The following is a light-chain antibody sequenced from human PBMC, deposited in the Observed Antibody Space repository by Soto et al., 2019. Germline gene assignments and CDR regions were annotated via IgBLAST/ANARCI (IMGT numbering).Light chain of an antibody. CDR1: QSIDRW. Sequence: DIQMTQSPSTLPASVGDRVTITCRASQSIDRWLAWYQQRPGKAPKLLISAASILQSGVPSRFSGSGSGTDFTLTISNLQPEDFAGYYCQQTYSSPITFGQGTRLE. V-gene: IGKV1-39*01. CDR2: AAS. J-gene: IGKJ5*01. CDR3: QQTYSSPIT.